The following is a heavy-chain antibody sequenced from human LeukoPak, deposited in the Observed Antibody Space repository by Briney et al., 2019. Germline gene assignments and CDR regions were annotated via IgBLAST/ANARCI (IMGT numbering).Heavy chain of an antibody. D-gene: IGHD4-17*01. J-gene: IGHJ4*02. CDR3: ARVRDYGDYVDY. CDR2: ISYDGSNK. V-gene: IGHV3-30*04. Sequence: GGSLRLSCAASGFTFSSYAMDWVRQAPGKGLEWVAVISYDGSNKYYADSVKGRFTISRDNSKNTLYLQMNSLRAEDTAVYYCARVRDYGDYVDYWGQGTLVTVSS. CDR1: GFTFSSYA.